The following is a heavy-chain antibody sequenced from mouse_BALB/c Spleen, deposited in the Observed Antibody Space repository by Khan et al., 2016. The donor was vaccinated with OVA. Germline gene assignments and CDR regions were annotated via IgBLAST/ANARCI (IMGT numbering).Heavy chain of an antibody. CDR1: GFYFNDSY. V-gene: IGHV14-3*02. CDR3: DRMARK. CDR2: IDPPNGNT. J-gene: IGHJ2*01. Sequence: VQLQESGAELVKPGASVKLSCTASGFYFNDSYMHWLKQSPEQGLEWIGRIDPPNGNTKYDPKFQGKATLTADKSSNPAYLQLRSLTSEDTAVYCCDRMARKWGQGTTLTVSS.